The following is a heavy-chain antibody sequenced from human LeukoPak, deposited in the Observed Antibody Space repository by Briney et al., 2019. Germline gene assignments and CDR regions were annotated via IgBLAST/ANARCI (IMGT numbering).Heavy chain of an antibody. CDR2: FDPEDGET. J-gene: IGHJ4*02. V-gene: IGHV1-24*01. CDR1: GYTLTELS. Sequence: ASVKVSCKVSGYTLTELSMHWVRQAPGKGLEWMGGFDPEDGETIYAQKFQGRVTMTEDTSTDTAYMGLSSLRSEDTAVYYCATGAYGRRYFDYWGQGTLVTVSS. D-gene: IGHD4-17*01. CDR3: ATGAYGRRYFDY.